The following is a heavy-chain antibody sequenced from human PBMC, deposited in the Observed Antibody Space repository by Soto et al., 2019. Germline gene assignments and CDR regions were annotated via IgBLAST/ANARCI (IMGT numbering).Heavy chain of an antibody. CDR2: INPSGGT. V-gene: IGHV4-34*01. J-gene: IGHJ4*02. CDR1: GGSFSTDY. CDR3: ARVLAARASRDFDY. D-gene: IGHD6-6*01. Sequence: QVQLQQWGAGLLKPSETLSLTCAVYGGSFSTDYWSWIRQPPGKGLEWIGEINPSGGTNYNPSLTSRVTISVATSKNQFSLTLSSVTAADTAVYYCARVLAARASRDFDYWGQGTLVTVSS.